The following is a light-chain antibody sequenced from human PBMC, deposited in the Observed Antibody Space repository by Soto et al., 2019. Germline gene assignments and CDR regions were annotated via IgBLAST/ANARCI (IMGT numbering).Light chain of an antibody. J-gene: IGLJ3*02. CDR2: DVS. V-gene: IGLV2-14*01. Sequence: QSALTQPASVSGSPGQSITISCTGNSSDVGGYNYVSWYQQRPGKAPKLMIYDVSYRPSGVSNLFSGSKSGNTASLTISGLQAEDEADYYCSSYTSTMTLVFGGGTKLTVL. CDR3: SSYTSTMTLV. CDR1: SSDVGGYNY.